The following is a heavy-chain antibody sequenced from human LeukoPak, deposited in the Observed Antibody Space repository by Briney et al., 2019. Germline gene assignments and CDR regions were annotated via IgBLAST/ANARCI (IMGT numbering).Heavy chain of an antibody. D-gene: IGHD3-22*01. J-gene: IGHJ6*02. CDR2: INHSGST. CDR1: GGSFSGYY. V-gene: IGHV4-34*01. CDR3: ARDRRSGLNYYGMDV. Sequence: PSETLSLTCAVYGGSFSGYYWSWIRQPPGKGLEWIGEINHSGSTNYNPSLKSRVTISVDTSKNQFSLKLSSVTAADTAVYYCARDRRSGLNYYGMDVWGQGTTVTVSS.